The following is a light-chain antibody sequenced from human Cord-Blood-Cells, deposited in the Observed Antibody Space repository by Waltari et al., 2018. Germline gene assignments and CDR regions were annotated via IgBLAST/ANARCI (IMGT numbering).Light chain of an antibody. CDR3: QAWDSSTEV. CDR2: QDS. CDR1: KLGDQY. Sequence: SYELPQPPSVSVPPGQPASITCSGDKLGDQYTCWYQQKPGQSPVLVIYQDSKRPSGIPERFSGSNSGNTATLTISGTQAMDEADYYCQAWDSSTEVFGTGTKVTVL. V-gene: IGLV3-1*01. J-gene: IGLJ1*01.